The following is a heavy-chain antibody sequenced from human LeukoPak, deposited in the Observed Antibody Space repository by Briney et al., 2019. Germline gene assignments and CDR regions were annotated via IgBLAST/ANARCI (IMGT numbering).Heavy chain of an antibody. V-gene: IGHV1-8*01. CDR1: GYTFTSYD. Sequence: GASVKVSCKASGYTFTSYDINWVRQATGQGLEWMGWMNPNSGNTGYAQKFQGRVTMTRNTSISTAYMELSSLRSEDTAVYYCARKLVRGYYYYYYMDVWGKGTTVTVSS. CDR2: MNPNSGNT. CDR3: ARKLVRGYYYYYYMDV. J-gene: IGHJ6*03. D-gene: IGHD3-10*01.